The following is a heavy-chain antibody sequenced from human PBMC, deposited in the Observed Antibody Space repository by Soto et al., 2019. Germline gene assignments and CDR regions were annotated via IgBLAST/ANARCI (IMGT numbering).Heavy chain of an antibody. Sequence: PSETLSLTCTVSGGSISNFYWSWIRHPPGKGLEWIGYISYSGKTNYNPSLKSRASTSVDTSKTQLSLDLTSVTAADTAVYYCARAPMVLSRSYFDSWGQGTPVTVSS. D-gene: IGHD2-8*01. J-gene: IGHJ4*02. CDR2: ISYSGKT. CDR3: ARAPMVLSRSYFDS. CDR1: GGSISNFY. V-gene: IGHV4-59*01.